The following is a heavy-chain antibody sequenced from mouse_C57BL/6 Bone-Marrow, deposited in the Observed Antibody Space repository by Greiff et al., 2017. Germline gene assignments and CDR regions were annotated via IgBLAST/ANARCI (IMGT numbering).Heavy chain of an antibody. CDR1: GYAFTNYL. Sequence: QVQLQQSGAELVRPGTSVKVSCKASGYAFTNYLIEWVKQRPGQGLEWIGVINPGSGGTNYNEKFKGKATLTADKSSSTAYMQLSSLTSEDSAVYFCARGAYYSNYFDYWGQGTTLTVSS. CDR2: INPGSGGT. V-gene: IGHV1-54*01. CDR3: ARGAYYSNYFDY. J-gene: IGHJ2*01. D-gene: IGHD2-5*01.